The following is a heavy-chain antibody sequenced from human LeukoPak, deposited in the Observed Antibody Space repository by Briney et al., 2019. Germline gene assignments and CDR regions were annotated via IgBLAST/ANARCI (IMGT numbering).Heavy chain of an antibody. J-gene: IGHJ4*02. CDR3: ARGGDYDILTGYSPQDY. D-gene: IGHD3-9*01. Sequence: GGSLRLSCAASGFTFSSYSMNWVRQAPGKGLEWVSSISSSSSYIYYADSVKGRFTISRDNAKNSLYLQMNSLRAEDTAVYYCARGGDYDILTGYSPQDYWGQGTLVTVSS. CDR1: GFTFSSYS. V-gene: IGHV3-21*01. CDR2: ISSSSSYI.